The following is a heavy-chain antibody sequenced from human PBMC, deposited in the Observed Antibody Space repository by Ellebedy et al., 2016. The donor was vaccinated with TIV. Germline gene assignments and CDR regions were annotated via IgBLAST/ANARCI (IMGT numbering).Heavy chain of an antibody. CDR1: GGSISSYY. J-gene: IGHJ6*02. D-gene: IGHD5-12*01. Sequence: SETLSLXXTVSGGSISSYYWSWIRQPPGKGLEWIGYIYYSGSTNYNPSLKSRVTISVDTSKNQFSLKLSSVTAADTAVYYCARDVATGYYYYGMDVWGQGTTVTVSS. CDR2: IYYSGST. CDR3: ARDVATGYYYYGMDV. V-gene: IGHV4-59*12.